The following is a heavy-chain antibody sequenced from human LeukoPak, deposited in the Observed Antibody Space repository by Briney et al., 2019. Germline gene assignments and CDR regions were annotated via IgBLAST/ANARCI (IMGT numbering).Heavy chain of an antibody. CDR2: IYARGENT. Sequence: GDSLRLSCAPSGLTFSSYAMTWVRPPAGGRLEWVLGIYARGENTYQAHFVKGRCNITRDNSQDTLYLQMDSRGGEDTGVYYCAKSEGSGILYYFDYWGQGTLVTVSS. CDR1: GLTFSSYA. J-gene: IGHJ4*02. V-gene: IGHV3-23*01. D-gene: IGHD3-10*01. CDR3: AKSEGSGILYYFDY.